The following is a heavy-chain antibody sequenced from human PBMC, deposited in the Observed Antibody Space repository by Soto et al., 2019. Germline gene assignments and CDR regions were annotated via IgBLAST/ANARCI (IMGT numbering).Heavy chain of an antibody. D-gene: IGHD6-19*01. CDR2: IFTAGST. V-gene: IGHV3-53*01. CDR3: VRSDSSGWPDAFDI. Sequence: PGGSLRLSCAASGFSVSSNYWNWVRQAPGKGLEWVSVIFTAGSTYYSDSVKRRFTITRDNNNNTLYLQKNSLRADDTAVYYCVRSDSSGWPDAFDIWGQGTMVTVSS. CDR1: GFSVSSNY. J-gene: IGHJ3*02.